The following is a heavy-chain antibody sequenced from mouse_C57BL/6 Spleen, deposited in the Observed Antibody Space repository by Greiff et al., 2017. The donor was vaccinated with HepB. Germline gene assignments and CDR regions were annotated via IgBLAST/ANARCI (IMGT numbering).Heavy chain of an antibody. V-gene: IGHV1-19*01. Sequence: VQLQQSGPVLVKPGASVKMSCKASGYTFTDYYMNWVKQSHGKSLEWIGVINPYNGGTSYNQKFKGKATLTVDKSSSTAYMELNSLTSEDSAVYYCARRDYDYDYPWVAYWGQGTLVTVSA. D-gene: IGHD2-4*01. J-gene: IGHJ3*01. CDR3: ARRDYDYDYPWVAY. CDR1: GYTFTDYY. CDR2: INPYNGGT.